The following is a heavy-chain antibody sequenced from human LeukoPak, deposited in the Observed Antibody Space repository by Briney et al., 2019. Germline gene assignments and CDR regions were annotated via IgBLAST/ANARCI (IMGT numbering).Heavy chain of an antibody. CDR1: GYSISSGYY. CDR2: IYHSGGT. J-gene: IGHJ5*02. CDR3: AREVHAKAWFDP. V-gene: IGHV4-38-2*02. Sequence: PSETLSLTCTVSGYSISSGYYWGWIRQPPGKGLEWIGSIYHSGGTYYNPSLKSRVTISVDTSKNQFSLKLSSVTAADTAVFYCAREVHAKAWFDPWGQGTLVTVSS.